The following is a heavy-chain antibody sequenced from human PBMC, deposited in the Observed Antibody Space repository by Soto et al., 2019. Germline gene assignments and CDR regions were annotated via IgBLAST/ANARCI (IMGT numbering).Heavy chain of an antibody. J-gene: IGHJ2*01. CDR3: ASGRYFDWLLSLGSGYFDL. V-gene: IGHV4-39*01. CDR1: GGSISSSSYY. D-gene: IGHD3-9*01. Sequence: QLQLQESGPGLVKPSETLSLTCTVSGGSISSSSYYWGWIRQPPGKGLEWIGSIYYSGSTYYNPSLKSRVTISVDTSKNQFSLKLSSVTAADTAVYYCASGRYFDWLLSLGSGYFDLWGRGTLVTVSS. CDR2: IYYSGST.